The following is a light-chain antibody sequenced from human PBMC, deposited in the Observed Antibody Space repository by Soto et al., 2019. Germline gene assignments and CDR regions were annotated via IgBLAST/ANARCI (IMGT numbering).Light chain of an antibody. CDR3: HSYDSSLRVV. V-gene: IGLV2-8*01. CDR2: EVT. Sequence: QSALTQPPSASGSPGQSVTISCTGTSSDVGGYDYVSWYQQRPGKAPKLLIHEVTKRPSGVPDRFSGSKSATSASLAITGLQAEDEADYYCHSYDSSLRVVFGGGTKVTVL. CDR1: SSDVGGYDY. J-gene: IGLJ2*01.